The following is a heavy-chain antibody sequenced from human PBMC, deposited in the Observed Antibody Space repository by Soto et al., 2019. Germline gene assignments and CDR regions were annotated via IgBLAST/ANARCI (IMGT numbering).Heavy chain of an antibody. Sequence: SETLSLTCTVSGGSISSSSYYWGWIRQPPGKGLEWIGSIYYSGSTYYNPSLKSRVTISVDTSKNQFSLKLSSVTAADTAVYYCGGGGVLLWFGELFFDAFDIWGQGTMVTVSS. CDR1: GGSISSSSYY. CDR2: IYYSGST. V-gene: IGHV4-39*01. CDR3: GGGGVLLWFGELFFDAFDI. J-gene: IGHJ3*02. D-gene: IGHD3-10*01.